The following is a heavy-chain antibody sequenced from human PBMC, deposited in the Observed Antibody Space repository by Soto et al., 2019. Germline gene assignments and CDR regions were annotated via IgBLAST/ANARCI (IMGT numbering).Heavy chain of an antibody. CDR3: ARYPPVLEWFNYYYYYYGMDG. D-gene: IGHD3-3*01. J-gene: IGHJ6*04. Sequence: GASVKVSCKASGYTFTSYDINWVRQATGQGLEWMGLMNPNSGNTGYAQKFQGRVTMTRNTSISTDYMELSSLRSEDTAVYYCARYPPVLEWFNYYYYYYGMDGWGKVTTVTVSS. CDR1: GYTFTSYD. CDR2: MNPNSGNT. V-gene: IGHV1-8*01.